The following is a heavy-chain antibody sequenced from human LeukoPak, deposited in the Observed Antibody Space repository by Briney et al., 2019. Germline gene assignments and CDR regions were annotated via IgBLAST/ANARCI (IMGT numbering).Heavy chain of an antibody. CDR1: GGSFSGYY. V-gene: IGHV4-59*08. Sequence: PSETLSLTCAVYGGSFSGYYWSWIRQPPGKGLEWIGYIYYSGSTNYNPSLKSRVTISVDTSKNQFSLKLSSVTAADTAVYYCARTYYDFWSSYTGWFDPWGQGTLVTVSS. J-gene: IGHJ5*02. D-gene: IGHD3-3*01. CDR3: ARTYYDFWSSYTGWFDP. CDR2: IYYSGST.